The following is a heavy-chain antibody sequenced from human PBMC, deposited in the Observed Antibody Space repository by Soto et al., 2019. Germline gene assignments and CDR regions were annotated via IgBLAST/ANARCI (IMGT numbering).Heavy chain of an antibody. CDR1: GFTFSSFA. CDR2: ISGSGEST. V-gene: IGHV3-23*01. J-gene: IGHJ4*02. Sequence: GGSLRLSCAASGFTFSSFAMSRVRQAPGKGLEWVSSISGSGESTYYADSVKGRLSISRDNSKNTPYLQMNSLRAEDTAVYYCAKRREGGYYIFDYWGQGTPVTVSS. D-gene: IGHD3-10*01. CDR3: AKRREGGYYIFDY.